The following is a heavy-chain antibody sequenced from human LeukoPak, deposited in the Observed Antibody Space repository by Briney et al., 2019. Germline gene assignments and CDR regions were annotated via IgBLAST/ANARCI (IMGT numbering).Heavy chain of an antibody. Sequence: SETLSLTCTVSGGSTSSSSYYWGWIRQPPGKGLEWIGSIYYSGSTYHNPSLKSRVTISVDTSKNQFSLKLSSVTAADTAVYYCASEEWELLDPFDYWGQGTLVTVSS. CDR1: GGSTSSSSYY. CDR3: ASEEWELLDPFDY. V-gene: IGHV4-39*01. J-gene: IGHJ4*02. CDR2: IYYSGST. D-gene: IGHD1-26*01.